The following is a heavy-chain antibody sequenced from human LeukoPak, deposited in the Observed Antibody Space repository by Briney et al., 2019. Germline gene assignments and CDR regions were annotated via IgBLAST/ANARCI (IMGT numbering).Heavy chain of an antibody. CDR1: GFTVSSNY. Sequence: GGSLRLSCAASGFTVSSNYMSWVRQAPGKGLEWVSVIYSGGSTYYADSVKGRFTISRDNSKNTLYLQMNSLRAEDTAVYYCASGSGSYRTPYYYMDVWGTGTTLIVSS. CDR3: ASGSGSYRTPYYYMDV. CDR2: IYSGGST. V-gene: IGHV3-53*01. J-gene: IGHJ6*03. D-gene: IGHD3-10*01.